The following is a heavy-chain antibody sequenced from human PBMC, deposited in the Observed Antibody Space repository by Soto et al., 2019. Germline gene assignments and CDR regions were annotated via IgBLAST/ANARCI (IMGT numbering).Heavy chain of an antibody. CDR3: ASSAA. CDR2: IWYDGSNT. D-gene: IGHD6-19*01. Sequence: QPEGSLRLSCAASRFIFRSYGMHWVRQAPGKGLEWVAVIWYDGSNTYYADPVKGRFTISRDNSKNTLFLQMNSLRAEDTAVYYCASSAAWGRGTLVTVSS. CDR1: RFIFRSYG. V-gene: IGHV3-33*01. J-gene: IGHJ5*02.